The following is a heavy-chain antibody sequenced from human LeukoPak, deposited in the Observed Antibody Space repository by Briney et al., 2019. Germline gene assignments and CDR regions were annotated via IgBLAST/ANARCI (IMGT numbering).Heavy chain of an antibody. CDR2: INPDSGET. Sequence: ASVKVSCKTSGHTFTDYYIHWVRQAPGQGLEWMGWINPDSGETKSAKKFQGRVTMTGDTSISTAYMELSRVTSDDTAVYYCARDRDYSKTERGFGYWGQGTLVTVSS. CDR1: GHTFTDYY. D-gene: IGHD4-11*01. V-gene: IGHV1-2*02. CDR3: ARDRDYSKTERGFGY. J-gene: IGHJ4*02.